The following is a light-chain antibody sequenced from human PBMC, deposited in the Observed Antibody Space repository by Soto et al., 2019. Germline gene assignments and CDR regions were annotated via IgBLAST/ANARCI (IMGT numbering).Light chain of an antibody. Sequence: QSVLTQPPSVSAAPGQKVTISCSGSSSNIGNNYVSWYQQLPGTAPKLLIYDNNKRPSGIPDRFSDSKSGTSATLAITGLQPGDEADYYCGTWDSSLSADVFGTGTKVTVL. CDR3: GTWDSSLSADV. CDR2: DNN. V-gene: IGLV1-51*01. CDR1: SSNIGNNY. J-gene: IGLJ1*01.